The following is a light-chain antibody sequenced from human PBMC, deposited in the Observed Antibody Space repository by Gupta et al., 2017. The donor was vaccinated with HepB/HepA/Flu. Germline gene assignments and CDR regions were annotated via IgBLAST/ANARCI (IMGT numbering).Light chain of an antibody. V-gene: IGLV2-14*01. CDR2: DVG. Sequence: QSALTQPASVSGSPGQSITILCTGHSRDVGGYNFVSWYQQHPGKAPKLMIYDVGNRPSGVSNRFSGSKSGNTASLTISGLQAEDEGDYYCTSYTSSSTWVFGGGTKLTVL. CDR3: TSYTSSSTWV. CDR1: SRDVGGYNF. J-gene: IGLJ3*02.